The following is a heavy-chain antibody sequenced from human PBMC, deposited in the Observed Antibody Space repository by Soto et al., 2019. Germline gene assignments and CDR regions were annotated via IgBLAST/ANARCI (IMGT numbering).Heavy chain of an antibody. CDR1: GYTFTSFY. J-gene: IGHJ5*02. CDR2: MNPNSGNT. D-gene: IGHD3-3*01. V-gene: IGHV1-8*02. Sequence: GASVKVSCKASGYTFTSFYMHWVRQATGQGLEWMGWMNPNSGNTGYAQKFQGRVTMTRNTSISTAYMELSSLRSEDTAVYYCARGGIVGVVITKASRFDPWGQGTLVTVSS. CDR3: ARGGIVGVVITKASRFDP.